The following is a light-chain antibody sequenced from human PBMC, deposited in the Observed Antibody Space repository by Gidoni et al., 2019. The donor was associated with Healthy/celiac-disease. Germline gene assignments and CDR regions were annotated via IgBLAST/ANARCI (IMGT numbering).Light chain of an antibody. CDR2: DVS. Sequence: QSALTQPASVSGSPGQSITISCTGTSSDVGGYNDVSWYQQHPGKAPKLMIYDVSNRHSGVSNRFSGSKSGNTASLTISGLQAEDEADYYCSSYTSSSTGIFGTGTKVTVL. CDR1: SSDVGGYND. V-gene: IGLV2-14*03. CDR3: SSYTSSSTGI. J-gene: IGLJ1*01.